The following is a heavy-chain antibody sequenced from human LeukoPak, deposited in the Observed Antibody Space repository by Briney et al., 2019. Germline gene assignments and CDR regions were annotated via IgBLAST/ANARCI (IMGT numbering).Heavy chain of an antibody. Sequence: GATLMLYGAASGFNFSSYAMSWVRQGAGKGLEWDSAISGSCGSTYYADSVKGRFTISRDNSKNTLYLQMNSLRAEDTAVYYCAKDLSSSSCRAWFDPWGQGTLVTVSS. J-gene: IGHJ5*02. CDR1: GFNFSSYA. V-gene: IGHV3-23*01. D-gene: IGHD6-13*01. CDR2: ISGSCGST. CDR3: AKDLSSSSCRAWFDP.